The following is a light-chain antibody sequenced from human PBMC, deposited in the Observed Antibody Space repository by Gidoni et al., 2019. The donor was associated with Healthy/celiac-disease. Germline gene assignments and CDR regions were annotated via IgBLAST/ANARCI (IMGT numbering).Light chain of an antibody. CDR3: QQYYSYLVWT. CDR2: AAS. Sequence: AIRMTQSPSSFSASTGDRVTITCRASQGISSYLAWYQQKPGKAPKLLIYAASTLQSWVPSRFSGSGSGTDFTLTISCLQSEDFATYYCQQYYSYLVWTFGQGTKVEIK. J-gene: IGKJ1*01. V-gene: IGKV1-8*01. CDR1: QGISSY.